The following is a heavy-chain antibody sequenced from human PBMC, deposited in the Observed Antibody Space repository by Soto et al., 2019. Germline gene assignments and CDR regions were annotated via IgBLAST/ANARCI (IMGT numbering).Heavy chain of an antibody. J-gene: IGHJ4*02. CDR3: ARDPAPIGWYDY. D-gene: IGHD6-19*01. V-gene: IGHV3-74*01. CDR2: INSDGSSS. CDR1: GFTFSNYW. Sequence: GGSLRLSCAASGFTFSNYWMHWVRQAPGKGLVWVSRINSDGSSSTYADSVKGRFTIFRDNAKNTLYLQMNSLRAEDTAVYYCARDPAPIGWYDYWGQGTLVTVSS.